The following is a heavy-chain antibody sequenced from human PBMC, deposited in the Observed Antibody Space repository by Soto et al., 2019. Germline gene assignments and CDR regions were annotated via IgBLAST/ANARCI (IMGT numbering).Heavy chain of an antibody. D-gene: IGHD5-12*01. V-gene: IGHV3-30*18. J-gene: IGHJ4*02. CDR3: AKDVDGRRDGYHWGADY. Sequence: QVQLVESGGGVVQPGRSLRLSCAASGFTFSTYGMHWVRQAPGKGLEWVAIISYDGSREYYVDSVKGRFTISRDNSKNTLHLQMNSQRVEDTAVYYCAKDVDGRRDGYHWGADYWGQGTLVTVSS. CDR1: GFTFSTYG. CDR2: ISYDGSRE.